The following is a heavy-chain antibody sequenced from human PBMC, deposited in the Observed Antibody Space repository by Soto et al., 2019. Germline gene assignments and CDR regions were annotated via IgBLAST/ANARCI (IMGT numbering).Heavy chain of an antibody. V-gene: IGHV3-30*18. D-gene: IGHD4-17*01. Sequence: VGSLRLSCAASGFTFSSYGMHWVRQAPGKGLEWVAVISYDGSNKYYADTVKGRFTISRDNSKNTLYLQMNSLRAEDTAVYYCAKGDSTVTSRFDYWGQGTLVTVSS. J-gene: IGHJ4*02. CDR2: ISYDGSNK. CDR1: GFTFSSYG. CDR3: AKGDSTVTSRFDY.